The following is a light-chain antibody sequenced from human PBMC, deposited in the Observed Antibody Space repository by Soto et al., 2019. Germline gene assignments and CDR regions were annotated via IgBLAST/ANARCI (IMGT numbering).Light chain of an antibody. Sequence: EIVLTQSPGTLSLSPGESATLSCRAIQSFSSSYLAWYQQTPGQAPRLLIYGASNRATGIPDRFSGSGSGTDFTLTISRMEPEDFAVYYCQQYDSSPMTFGQGTKVDIK. CDR1: QSFSSSY. CDR2: GAS. V-gene: IGKV3-20*01. CDR3: QQYDSSPMT. J-gene: IGKJ1*01.